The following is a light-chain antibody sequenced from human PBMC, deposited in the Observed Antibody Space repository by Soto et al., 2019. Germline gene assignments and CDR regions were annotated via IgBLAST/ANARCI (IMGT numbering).Light chain of an antibody. V-gene: IGLV2-14*03. CDR1: SSDVG. CDR3: SSYTSGTTLM. Sequence: QSALTQPASVSGSPGQSITISCTGTSSDVGVSWYQQHPGKAPKLMIYAVSNRPSGVSNRFSGSKSGNTASLTISGLQAEDEADYYCSSYTSGTTLMFGGGTKLTVL. CDR2: AVS. J-gene: IGLJ3*02.